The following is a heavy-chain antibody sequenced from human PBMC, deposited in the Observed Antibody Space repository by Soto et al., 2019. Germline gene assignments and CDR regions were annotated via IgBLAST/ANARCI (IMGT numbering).Heavy chain of an antibody. CDR1: GGSINSGDYY. J-gene: IGHJ4*02. V-gene: IGHV4-30-4*01. Sequence: QVQLQESGPGLVKPSQTLSLTCTVSGGSINSGDYYWSWIRQPPGKGLEWIGYIYYSGRTYYDPSLTSRVTISVDTSKSQFSLKLSSVTAADTAVYYCAIVRKAPLLWFGAISYYFDYWGQGTLVTVSS. CDR3: AIVRKAPLLWFGAISYYFDY. CDR2: IYYSGRT. D-gene: IGHD3-10*01.